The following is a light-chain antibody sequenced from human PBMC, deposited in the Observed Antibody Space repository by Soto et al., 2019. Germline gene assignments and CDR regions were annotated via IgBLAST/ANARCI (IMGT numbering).Light chain of an antibody. Sequence: EIVLTQSPGTLSLSPGERATLSCRASQSVSSSYLAWYHPKPGQAPRLLIYGASSRATGIPDRFSGSGSGTDFTLTISRLEPEDFAVYSCQQYGSLSAPFGGGTKVEI. CDR1: QSVSSSY. J-gene: IGKJ4*01. V-gene: IGKV3-20*01. CDR3: QQYGSLSAP. CDR2: GAS.